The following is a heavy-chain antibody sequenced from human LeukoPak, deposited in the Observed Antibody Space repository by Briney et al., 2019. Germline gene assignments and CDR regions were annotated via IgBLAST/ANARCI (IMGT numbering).Heavy chain of an antibody. Sequence: GGSLRLSCAASGFTFSSYAMGWVRQAPGKGLEWVSAISGSGGSTYYADSVKGRFTISRDNSKNTLYLQMNSLRAEDTAVYYCAKFYYGDRKNADYGGQGTLVTVSS. D-gene: IGHD4-17*01. J-gene: IGHJ4*02. V-gene: IGHV3-23*01. CDR3: AKFYYGDRKNADY. CDR2: ISGSGGST. CDR1: GFTFSSYA.